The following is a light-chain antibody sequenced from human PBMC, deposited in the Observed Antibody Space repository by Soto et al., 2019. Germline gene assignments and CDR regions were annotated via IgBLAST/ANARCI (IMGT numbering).Light chain of an antibody. CDR1: NNDVGAYTY. V-gene: IGLV2-14*01. J-gene: IGLJ2*01. Sequence: QSVLTQPASVSGSPGQSITISCTGTNNDVGAYTYVSWYQQHPGKAPRLIIYEVSERPSGVSNRVSGSTSGNTASLVISGFQAEDEADYYCSSYRTGSRVFGGGTKLTVL. CDR3: SSYRTGSRV. CDR2: EVS.